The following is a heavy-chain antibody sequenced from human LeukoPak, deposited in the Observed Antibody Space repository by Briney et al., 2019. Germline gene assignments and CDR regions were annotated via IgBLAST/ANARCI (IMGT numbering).Heavy chain of an antibody. Sequence: SQTLSLTCTVSGGSISSGDYYWSWIRQPPGKGLEWIGHIYYSGSTYYNPSLKSRVTISVDTSKNQFSLKLSSVTAADTAVYYCARAHTVMNWFDPWGQGTLVTVSS. J-gene: IGHJ5*02. V-gene: IGHV4-30-4*01. CDR1: GGSISSGDYY. CDR2: IYYSGST. CDR3: ARAHTVMNWFDP. D-gene: IGHD4-17*01.